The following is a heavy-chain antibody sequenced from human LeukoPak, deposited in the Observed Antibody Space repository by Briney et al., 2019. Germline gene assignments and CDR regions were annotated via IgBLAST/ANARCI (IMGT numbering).Heavy chain of an antibody. D-gene: IGHD3-16*01. V-gene: IGHV1-2*02. J-gene: IGHJ4*02. CDR3: AKDAMITRSLGLDY. Sequence: GASVKVSCKASGYAFTDYYMHWVRQAPGQGLEWMGWMNPKTGGTYYAQTFQGRVTMTRDTSINTAYIELTRLTSDDTAVYYCAKDAMITRSLGLDYWGQGTLVTVSS. CDR1: GYAFTDYY. CDR2: MNPKTGGT.